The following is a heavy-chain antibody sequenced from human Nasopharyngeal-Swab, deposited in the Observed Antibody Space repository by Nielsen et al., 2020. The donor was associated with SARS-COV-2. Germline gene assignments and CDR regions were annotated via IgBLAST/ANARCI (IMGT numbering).Heavy chain of an antibody. Sequence: GESLKISCAASGITFSSYAMHWVRQAPGKGLEWVAVISYDGSNKYYADSVKGRFTISRDNSKNTLYLQMNSLRAEDTAVYYCARAGSSWLGFYFDYWGQGTLVTVSS. V-gene: IGHV3-30*04. CDR1: GITFSSYA. J-gene: IGHJ4*02. D-gene: IGHD6-13*01. CDR3: ARAGSSWLGFYFDY. CDR2: ISYDGSNK.